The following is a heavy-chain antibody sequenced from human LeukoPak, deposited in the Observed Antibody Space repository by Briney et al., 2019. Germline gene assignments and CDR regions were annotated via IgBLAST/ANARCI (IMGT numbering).Heavy chain of an antibody. Sequence: SVKVSCKASGYTFTGYYMHWVRQAPGQGLEWMGGIIPIFGTANYAQKFQGRVTITADESTSTAYMELSSLRSEDTAVYYCARDEGGKFDYWGQGTLVTVSS. CDR1: GYTFTGYY. D-gene: IGHD1-1*01. V-gene: IGHV1-69*13. J-gene: IGHJ4*02. CDR2: IIPIFGTA. CDR3: ARDEGGKFDY.